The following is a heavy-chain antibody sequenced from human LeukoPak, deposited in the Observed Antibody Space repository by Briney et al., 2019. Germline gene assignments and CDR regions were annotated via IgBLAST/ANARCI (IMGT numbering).Heavy chain of an antibody. CDR1: GFTFSSYA. CDR2: FSSDGSYI. CDR3: ARDHGRGSTDYFDY. J-gene: IGHJ4*02. D-gene: IGHD3-10*01. Sequence: GGSLRLSCAASGFTFSSYAMHWVRQAPGKGLEWVSSFSSDGSYIYYADSVKGRFSISRDTAKNSLYLQMNSLGVDDTAVYYCARDHGRGSTDYFDYWGQGTLVTVSS. V-gene: IGHV3-21*01.